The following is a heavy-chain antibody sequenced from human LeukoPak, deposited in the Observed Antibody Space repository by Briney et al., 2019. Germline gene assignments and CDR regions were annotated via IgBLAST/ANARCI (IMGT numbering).Heavy chain of an antibody. J-gene: IGHJ4*02. CDR2: INAGNGNT. Sequence: GASVKVSCKASGYTFTSYGISWVRQAPGQRLEWMGWINAGNGNTKYSREFQGRVTVTRDTSASTAYMELSSLRSEDMAVYYCARFNRFGEFYCFDYWGQGTLVTVSS. CDR1: GYTFTSYG. CDR3: ARFNRFGEFYCFDY. D-gene: IGHD3-10*01. V-gene: IGHV1-3*03.